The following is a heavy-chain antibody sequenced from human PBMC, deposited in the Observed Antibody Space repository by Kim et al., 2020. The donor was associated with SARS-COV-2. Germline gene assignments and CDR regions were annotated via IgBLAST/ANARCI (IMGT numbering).Heavy chain of an antibody. J-gene: IGHJ4*02. V-gene: IGHV4-34*01. CDR2: INHSGST. D-gene: IGHD6-19*01. CDR1: GGSLSGYY. CDR3: ARGGIAVAG. Sequence: SETLSLTCAVYGGSLSGYYWSWIRQPPGKGLEWIGEINHSGSTNYNPSLKSRVTISVDTSKNQFSLKLSSVTAADTAVYYCARGGIAVAGWGQGTLVTVSS.